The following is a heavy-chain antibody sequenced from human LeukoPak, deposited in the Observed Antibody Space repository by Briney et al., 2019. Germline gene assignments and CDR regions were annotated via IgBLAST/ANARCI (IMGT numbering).Heavy chain of an antibody. J-gene: IGHJ5*02. CDR2: IYYSGST. D-gene: IGHD2-15*01. CDR1: GFTFNSYS. CDR3: ARYCSGGSCYPSAWFDP. V-gene: IGHV4-30-4*08. Sequence: LRLSCAASGFTFNSYSMNWIRQPPGKGLEWIGYIYYSGSTYYNPSLKSRVTISVDTSKNQFSLKLSSVTAADTAVYYCARYCSGGSCYPSAWFDPWGQGTLVTVSS.